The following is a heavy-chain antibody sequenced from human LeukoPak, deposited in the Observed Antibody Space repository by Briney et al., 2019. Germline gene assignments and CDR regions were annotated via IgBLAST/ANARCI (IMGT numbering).Heavy chain of an antibody. Sequence: GGSLRLSCAASGFTFSSYAMHWVRQAPGKGLEWVAVISYDGSNKYYADSVKGRFTISRDNSKNTLYLQMNSLRAEDTAVYYCARRGNREQAAGLFDYGGQETRVTVPS. D-gene: IGHD6-13*01. CDR1: GFTFSSYA. V-gene: IGHV3-30-3*01. J-gene: IGHJ4*02. CDR3: ARRGNREQAAGLFDY. CDR2: ISYDGSNK.